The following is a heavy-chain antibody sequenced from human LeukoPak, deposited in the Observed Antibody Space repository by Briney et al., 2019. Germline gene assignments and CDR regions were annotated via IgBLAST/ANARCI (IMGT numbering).Heavy chain of an antibody. CDR1: GFTFSIFS. J-gene: IGHJ4*02. Sequence: PGGSVRLSCATSGFTFSIFSMNWVGQAPGKGLEWVSYISSTSSTIYYADSVEGRFAISRDNAKHSLFLQMNSLRDEDTAFYYCARDLISGAYTVDYWGQGTRVTVSS. D-gene: IGHD1-26*01. CDR2: ISSTSSTI. V-gene: IGHV3-48*02. CDR3: ARDLISGAYTVDY.